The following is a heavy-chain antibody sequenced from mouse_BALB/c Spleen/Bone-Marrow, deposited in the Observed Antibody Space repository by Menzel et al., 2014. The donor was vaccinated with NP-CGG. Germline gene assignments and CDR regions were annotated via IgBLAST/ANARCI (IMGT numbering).Heavy chain of an antibody. CDR1: GYAFSSSW. CDR2: IYPGDGDT. Sequence: QVQLKESGPELVKPGASVKISCKASGYAFSSSWMNWVKQRPGQGLEWIGRIYPGDGDTNYNGKFKGKATLTADKSSSAACMQLSSLTSVDSAVYFCARDGYGKRNYFDYWGQGTTLTVSS. V-gene: IGHV1-82*01. J-gene: IGHJ2*01. D-gene: IGHD2-1*01. CDR3: ARDGYGKRNYFDY.